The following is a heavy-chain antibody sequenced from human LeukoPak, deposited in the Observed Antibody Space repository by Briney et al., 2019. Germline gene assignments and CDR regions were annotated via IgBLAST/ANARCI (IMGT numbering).Heavy chain of an antibody. D-gene: IGHD6-13*01. CDR1: GFTFSSYA. CDR3: AKDIIAAAAPL. Sequence: GGSLRLSCAASGFTFSSYAMSWVRQAPGKGLEWVSAISGSGGSTYYADSVTGRFTISRANSKNTLYLQMNSRRAEDTAVYYCAKDIIAAAAPLGGQGTLVTVSS. V-gene: IGHV3-23*01. J-gene: IGHJ4*02. CDR2: ISGSGGST.